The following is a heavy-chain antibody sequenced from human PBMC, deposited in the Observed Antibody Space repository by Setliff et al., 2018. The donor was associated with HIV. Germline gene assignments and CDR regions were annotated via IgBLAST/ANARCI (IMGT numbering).Heavy chain of an antibody. CDR3: ARGRLRNYFDY. D-gene: IGHD2-8*01. J-gene: IGHJ4*02. Sequence: ASVKVSCKASGYTFTDYTIHWVRQVPGQRLEWMGWINAGNGNTKYSQKFQGRVSITRDTSASKAYLELSSLRSEDTAVYYCARGRLRNYFDYWGQGTLVTVSS. CDR2: INAGNGNT. V-gene: IGHV1-3*01. CDR1: GYTFTDYT.